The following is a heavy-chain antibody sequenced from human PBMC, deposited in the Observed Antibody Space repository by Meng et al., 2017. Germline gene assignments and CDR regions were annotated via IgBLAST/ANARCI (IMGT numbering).Heavy chain of an antibody. CDR2: IYYSGST. J-gene: IGHJ5*02. D-gene: IGHD1-26*01. Sequence: QVQLQEPGPGLGRPSETLSLTCTVSGGSVSSGSYYWSWIRQPPGKGLEWIGYIYYSGSTNYNPSLKSRVTISVDTSKNQFSLKLSSVTAADTAVYYCARAVSWEIPIDPWGQGTLVTVSS. CDR1: GGSVSSGSYY. V-gene: IGHV4-61*01. CDR3: ARAVSWEIPIDP.